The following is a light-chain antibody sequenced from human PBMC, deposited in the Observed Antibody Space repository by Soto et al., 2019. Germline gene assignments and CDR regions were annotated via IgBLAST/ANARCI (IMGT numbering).Light chain of an antibody. CDR2: DAS. CDR1: QGVGST. V-gene: IGKV3-15*01. Sequence: ELVLTQSPATLSVSPGERATLSCRASQGVGSTLAWYQQEPGQAPRLLIYDASTMANGIPARFSGDGSGTEFTLTISCLQSDDFAVYYCQNDKTCPLTFGGGTRVEI. CDR3: QNDKTCPLT. J-gene: IGKJ4*01.